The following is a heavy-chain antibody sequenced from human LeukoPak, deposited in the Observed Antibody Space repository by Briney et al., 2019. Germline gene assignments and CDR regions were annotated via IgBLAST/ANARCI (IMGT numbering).Heavy chain of an antibody. CDR3: ATGTGVAGKD. J-gene: IGHJ4*02. CDR1: GLTFSGNW. CDR2: LSTDGRST. V-gene: IGHV3-74*01. D-gene: IGHD6-19*01. Sequence: GGSPRLSCAASGLTFSGNWLHWVRQAPGKELVWVSRLSTDGRSTSYADSVKGRFTISRDNAKNTLYLQMNSLSAEDTAVYYCATGTGVAGKDWGQGTLVTVSS.